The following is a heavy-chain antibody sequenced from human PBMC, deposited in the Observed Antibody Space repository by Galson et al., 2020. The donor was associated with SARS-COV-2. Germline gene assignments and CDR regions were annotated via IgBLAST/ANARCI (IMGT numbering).Heavy chain of an antibody. CDR3: ATNLLFFGEGPSEY. CDR2: IWYDGNNE. V-gene: IGHV3-33*01. J-gene: IGHJ4*02. CDR1: GFSFSSCV. D-gene: IGHD3-3*01. Sequence: GESLKISCAASGFSFSSCVMHWVRQAPGKGLEWVGVIWYDGNNEYYADSVQGRFTISRDNSKNTLYLQMNSLRTEDTAVYYCATNLLFFGEGPSEYWGQGTLVTVSS.